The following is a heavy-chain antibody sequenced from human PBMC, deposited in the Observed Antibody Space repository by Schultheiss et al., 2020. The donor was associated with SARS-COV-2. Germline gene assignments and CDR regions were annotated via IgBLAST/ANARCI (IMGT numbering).Heavy chain of an antibody. Sequence: GGSLRLSCAASGFTFSSYAMHWVRQAPGKGLEWVAVISYDGSNKYYADSVKGRFTISRDNSKNTLYLQMNSLRAEDTAVYYCAKDRGIDYWGQGTLVTVSS. J-gene: IGHJ4*02. V-gene: IGHV3-30*04. CDR2: ISYDGSNK. CDR1: GFTFSSYA. CDR3: AKDRGIDY.